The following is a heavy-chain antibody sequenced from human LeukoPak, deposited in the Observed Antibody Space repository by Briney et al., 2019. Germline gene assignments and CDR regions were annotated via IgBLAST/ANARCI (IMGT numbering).Heavy chain of an antibody. D-gene: IGHD6-13*01. CDR1: GGSISSYY. CDR3: ARKKGGIAAFDY. Sequence: SETLSLTCTVSGGSISSYYWSRVRQPPGKGLEWIGYISYSGSTNYNPSLMSRVSISVDTSKNQFSLKLSSVTAADTAVYYCARKKGGIAAFDYWGQGTLVTVSS. J-gene: IGHJ4*02. V-gene: IGHV4-59*01. CDR2: ISYSGST.